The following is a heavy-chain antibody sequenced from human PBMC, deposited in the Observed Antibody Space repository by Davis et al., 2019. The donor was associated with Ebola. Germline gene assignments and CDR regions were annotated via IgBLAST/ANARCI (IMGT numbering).Heavy chain of an antibody. J-gene: IGHJ4*02. CDR1: AFSFISTH. CDR3: ARGSSSWSPLDY. CDR2: IFSAGST. D-gene: IGHD6-13*01. Sequence: PGGSLRLSCAASAFSFISTHMNWVRQAPGKGLEWVSIIFSAGSTSYADSVKGRFTISRDNAKNTLYLQMNSLRAEDTAVYYCARGSSSWSPLDYWGQGTLDTVAS. V-gene: IGHV3-53*01.